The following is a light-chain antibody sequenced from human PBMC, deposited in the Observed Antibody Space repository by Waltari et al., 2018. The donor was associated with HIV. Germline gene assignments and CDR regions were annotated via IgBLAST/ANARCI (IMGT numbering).Light chain of an antibody. J-gene: IGKJ3*01. CDR2: DAS. CDR1: QDISSY. Sequence: DIQMTQSPSSLSASVGDRVTITCQASQDISSYLNWYQQKPGDAPNLLIYDASDLETGVPSRFSGSGSWTDFTFTISSLQPEDIATYYCQQDENVPVTCGPGTKVEMK. CDR3: QQDENVPVT. V-gene: IGKV1-33*01.